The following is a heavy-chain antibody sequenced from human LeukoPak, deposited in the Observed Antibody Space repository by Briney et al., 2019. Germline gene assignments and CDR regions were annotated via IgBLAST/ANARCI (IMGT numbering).Heavy chain of an antibody. V-gene: IGHV3-21*01. D-gene: IGHD3-22*01. CDR1: GFTFSSYS. Sequence: GGSLRLSCAASGFTFSSYSMNWVRQAPGKGLEWVSSISTSSSYIYYADSVKGRFIISRDNAKNSMYMQMNSVRAEDTAVYYCARGGTMIVVVYFDYWGQGTLVTVSS. CDR2: ISTSSSYI. J-gene: IGHJ4*02. CDR3: ARGGTMIVVVYFDY.